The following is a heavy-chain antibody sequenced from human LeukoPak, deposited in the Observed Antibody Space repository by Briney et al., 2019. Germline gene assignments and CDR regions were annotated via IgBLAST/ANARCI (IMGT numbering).Heavy chain of an antibody. CDR1: GYTFTSYG. CDR2: VNAYNGNT. V-gene: IGHV1-18*01. CDR3: ARTYYDFWSGSPNWFDP. D-gene: IGHD3-3*01. Sequence: GASVKVSFKGSGYTFTSYGISWGRQAPGQGLEWMGGVNAYNGNTNYAQKLQGRVTMTTDTSTSTAYMELRSLRSDDTAVYYCARTYYDFWSGSPNWFDPWGQGTLVTVSS. J-gene: IGHJ5*02.